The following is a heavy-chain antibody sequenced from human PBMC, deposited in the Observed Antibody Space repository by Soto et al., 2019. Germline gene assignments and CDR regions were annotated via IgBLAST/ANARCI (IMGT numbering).Heavy chain of an antibody. J-gene: IGHJ4*02. CDR1: GGSISSTNW. D-gene: IGHD5-12*01. CDR3: ARDFGYGGYGDY. V-gene: IGHV4-4*02. CDR2: IYHGGST. Sequence: QVQLQESGPGLVKPSGTLSLTCAVSGGSISSTNWWSWVRHPPGKGLEWIGEIYHGGSTNYNPSLKIRVTISVDQSKNQFSLKLSSVTAADTAVYYCARDFGYGGYGDYWGQGTLVTVSS.